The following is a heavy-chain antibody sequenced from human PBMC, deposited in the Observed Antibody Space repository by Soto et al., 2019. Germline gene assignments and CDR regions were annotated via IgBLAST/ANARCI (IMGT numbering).Heavy chain of an antibody. CDR3: ARLGEIAQPIGY. D-gene: IGHD1-26*01. CDR2: IYPGDFDT. V-gene: IGHV5-51*01. Sequence: GGSLKISCKGSGYRFTSYWLGWVRQMPGKGLEWMRIIYPGDFDTRDSPSYQGQVTISADKYISTAYLKWVSPKASDTAMYYWARLGEIAQPIGYWGQGTLVTVSS. J-gene: IGHJ4*02. CDR1: GYRFTSYW.